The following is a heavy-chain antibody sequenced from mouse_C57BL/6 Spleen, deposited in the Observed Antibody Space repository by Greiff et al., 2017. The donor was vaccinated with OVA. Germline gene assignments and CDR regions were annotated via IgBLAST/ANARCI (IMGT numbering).Heavy chain of an antibody. D-gene: IGHD2-1*01. V-gene: IGHV1-50*01. CDR2: IDPSDSYT. J-gene: IGHJ1*03. Sequence: QVQLQQPGAELVKPGASVKLSCKASGYTFTSYWMQWVKQRPGQGLEWIGEIDPSDSYTNYNQKFKGKATLTVDTSSSTAYMQLSSLTSEDSAVYYCARGADSYYGNWYFDVWGTGTTVTVSS. CDR1: GYTFTSYW. CDR3: ARGADSYYGNWYFDV.